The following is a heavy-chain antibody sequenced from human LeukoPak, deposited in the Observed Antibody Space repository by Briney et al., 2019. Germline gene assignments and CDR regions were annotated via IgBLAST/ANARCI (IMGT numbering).Heavy chain of an antibody. CDR2: ISGTGGAT. Sequence: GGSLRLSCAASGFTFSSYAMSWVRQAPGKGLEWVSAISGTGGATYYADSVKGRFTISRDNSKNTLYLQMISLRAEDTAVYYCAKGRGSGSGGIDYWGQGTLVTVSS. D-gene: IGHD3-10*01. J-gene: IGHJ4*02. CDR1: GFTFSSYA. CDR3: AKGRGSGSGGIDY. V-gene: IGHV3-23*01.